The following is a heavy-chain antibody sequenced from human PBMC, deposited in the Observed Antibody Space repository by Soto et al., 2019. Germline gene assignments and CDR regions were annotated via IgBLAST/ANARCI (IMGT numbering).Heavy chain of an antibody. Sequence: PXETRSLTCGVSGCSLSGATYSWNWIRQPPGKGLEWIGYIFPSGTTYYNPSLKSRVTISIDVSKNQFSLSLRSLTAADTAVYYCARSREFDYWSQGTLVTVSS. CDR3: ARSREFDY. CDR2: IFPSGTT. V-gene: IGHV4-30-2*01. CDR1: GCSLSGATYS. J-gene: IGHJ4*02.